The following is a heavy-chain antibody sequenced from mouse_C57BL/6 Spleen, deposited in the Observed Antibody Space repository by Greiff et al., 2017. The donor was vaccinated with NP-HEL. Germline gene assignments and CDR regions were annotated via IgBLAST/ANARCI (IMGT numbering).Heavy chain of an antibody. CDR2: IDPNSGGT. J-gene: IGHJ1*03. V-gene: IGHV1-72*01. Sequence: QVQLKQPGAELVKPGASVKLSCKASGYTFTSYWMHWVKQRPGRGLEWIGRIDPNSGGTKYNEKFKSKATLTVDKPSSTAYMQLSSLTSEDSAVYYCARWTTVGSYWYFDVWGTGTTVTVSS. D-gene: IGHD1-1*01. CDR3: ARWTTVGSYWYFDV. CDR1: GYTFTSYW.